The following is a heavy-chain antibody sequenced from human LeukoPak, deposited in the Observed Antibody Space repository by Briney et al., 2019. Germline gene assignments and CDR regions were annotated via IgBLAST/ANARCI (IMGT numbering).Heavy chain of an antibody. V-gene: IGHV1-2*02. J-gene: IGHJ6*02. CDR1: GYTFTGYY. Sequence: ASVKVSCKASGYTFTGYYMHWVRQAPGQGLEWMGWINPNSGGTNYAQKFQGRVTMTRDTSISTACMELSSLRSEDTAVYYCARDGGGSGSRYYYGMDVWGQGTTVTVSS. CDR3: ARDGGGSGSRYYYGMDV. D-gene: IGHD3-10*01. CDR2: INPNSGGT.